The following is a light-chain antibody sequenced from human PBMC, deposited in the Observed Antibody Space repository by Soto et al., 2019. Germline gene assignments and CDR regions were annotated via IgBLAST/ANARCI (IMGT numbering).Light chain of an antibody. CDR2: YDS. CDR1: NIESKS. Sequence: SYELTQPPSVSVAPGKTARITCGGNNIESKSVHWYQQKPGQAPVLVIYYDSDRPSGIPERFSASNSGNTATLTISRVEAGDEADYYCQVWDSSSDHPGVFGGGTKVTVL. J-gene: IGLJ2*01. V-gene: IGLV3-21*04. CDR3: QVWDSSSDHPGV.